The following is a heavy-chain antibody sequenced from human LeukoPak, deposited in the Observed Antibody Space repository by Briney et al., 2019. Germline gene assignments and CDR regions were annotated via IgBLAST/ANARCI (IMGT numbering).Heavy chain of an antibody. CDR1: GYRFASDW. CDR2: IHPGDSRT. Sequence: GESMKISCKGSGYRFASDWIGWVRQMPGKGLEWMGIIHPGDSRTRYSPSFRGHVTFSVDESISTAYLQWSSLKASDTAIYFCARRTDRSFWYLDYWGQGTLVTVSS. V-gene: IGHV5-51*01. CDR3: ARRTDRSFWYLDY. J-gene: IGHJ4*02.